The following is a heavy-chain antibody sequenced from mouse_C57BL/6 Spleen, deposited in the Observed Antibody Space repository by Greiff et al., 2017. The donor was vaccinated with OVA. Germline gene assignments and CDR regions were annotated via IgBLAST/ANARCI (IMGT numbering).Heavy chain of an antibody. V-gene: IGHV3-6*01. CDR1: GYSITSCYY. CDR3: ARDPDGSSLDY. J-gene: IGHJ2*01. D-gene: IGHD1-1*01. CDR2: ISYDGTN. Sequence: EVQLQESGPGLVKPSQSLSLTCSVPGYSITSCYYWNWIRPFPGNKLAWMGYISYDGTNNYNPFLKNRISITRDTSKNQFVLKLNSVTTEDTATYYCARDPDGSSLDYWGQGTTLTVSS.